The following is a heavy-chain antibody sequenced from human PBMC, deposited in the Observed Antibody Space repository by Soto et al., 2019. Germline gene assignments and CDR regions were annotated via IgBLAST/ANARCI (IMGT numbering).Heavy chain of an antibody. CDR1: GGSISSYY. Sequence: PSETLSLTCTVSGGSISSYYWSWIRQPPGKGLEWIGYIYYSGSTSYNPSLKSRVTISVDTSKNQFSLKLSSVTAADTAVYYCAIALTELTDYGSGESLYFDYWGQGTLVTVST. CDR3: AIALTELTDYGSGESLYFDY. V-gene: IGHV4-59*01. D-gene: IGHD3-10*01. CDR2: IYYSGST. J-gene: IGHJ4*02.